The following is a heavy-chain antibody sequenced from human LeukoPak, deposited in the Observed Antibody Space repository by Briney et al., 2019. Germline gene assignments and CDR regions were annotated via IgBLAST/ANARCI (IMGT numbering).Heavy chain of an antibody. D-gene: IGHD6-6*01. J-gene: IGHJ6*03. CDR2: IGGDSVAI. CDR3: AKDSLVGAARSYYMDV. CDR1: GFTFSNFA. Sequence: GGSLRLSCAASGFTFSNFAMIWVRQAPGKGLEWVSVIGGDSVAIQYADSVKGRFTISRDNSKNTLYLQMNSLRADDTAVYYCAKDSLVGAARSYYMDVWGKGTTVTVSS. V-gene: IGHV3-23*01.